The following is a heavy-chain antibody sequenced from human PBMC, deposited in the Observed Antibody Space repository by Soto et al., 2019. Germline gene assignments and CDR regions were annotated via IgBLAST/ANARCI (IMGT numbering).Heavy chain of an antibody. D-gene: IGHD2-8*01. CDR3: VRGNAREA. CDR2: TYYRSKWFH. CDR1: GDSVPSDITS. J-gene: IGHJ3*01. Sequence: QGQLQQSGPGLVKPSQTLSLTCAISGDSVPSDITSWNWIRQSPSRGLECLGRTYYRSKWFHDYAAAVNCRITIMAEASKELFSRTLNSVTPADSAVYFYVRGNAREAWGQGAMVTVSS. V-gene: IGHV6-1*01.